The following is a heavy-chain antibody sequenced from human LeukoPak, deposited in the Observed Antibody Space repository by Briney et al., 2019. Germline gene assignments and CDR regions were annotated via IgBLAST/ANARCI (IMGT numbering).Heavy chain of an antibody. CDR1: GFTFSSVW. CDR3: TTVHGAGPVNFDY. Sequence: GGSLRLSCTASGFTFSSVWMTWVRQAPGKGLEWVGRIKSRTDGETTDYAAPVKGRFSISRDDSENTLYLQMNSLKNEGTAVYFCTTVHGAGPVNFDYWGQGSLVTVSS. CDR2: IKSRTDGETT. J-gene: IGHJ4*02. V-gene: IGHV3-15*01. D-gene: IGHD3-16*01.